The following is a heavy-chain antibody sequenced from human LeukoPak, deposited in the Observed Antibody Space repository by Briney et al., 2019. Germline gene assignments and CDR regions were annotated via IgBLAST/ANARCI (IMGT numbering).Heavy chain of an antibody. CDR2: IRYDGSNK. D-gene: IGHD5-24*01. Sequence: GGSLRLSCAASGFTFSSYGMHWVRQAPGKGLEWVAFIRYDGSNKYYADSVKGRFTISRDNAKNSLYLQMNSLRAGDTAVYYCARTIEMATISYFDYWGQGTLVTVSS. CDR3: ARTIEMATISYFDY. CDR1: GFTFSSYG. J-gene: IGHJ4*02. V-gene: IGHV3-30*02.